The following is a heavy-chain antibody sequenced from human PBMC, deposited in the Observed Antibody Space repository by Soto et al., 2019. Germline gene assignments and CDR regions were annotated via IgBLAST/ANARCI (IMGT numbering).Heavy chain of an antibody. Sequence: EVPLVESGGALVKPGESLTLSCAASGFTFNSAWMTWVRQAPGKGLEWVGRIKSWTDGGRVDTAAPVKGRFTITRADSKSTCYLQMNSLKSEDTAVYYCTTWRREKSCTSVSCYGDGAYWGQGTRVTVSS. D-gene: IGHD2-2*01. V-gene: IGHV3-15*02. CDR1: GFTFNSAW. J-gene: IGHJ4*02. CDR2: IKSWTDGGRV. CDR3: TTWRREKSCTSVSCYGDGAY.